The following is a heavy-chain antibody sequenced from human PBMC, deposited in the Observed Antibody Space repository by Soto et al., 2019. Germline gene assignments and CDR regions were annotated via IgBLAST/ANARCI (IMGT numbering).Heavy chain of an antibody. V-gene: IGHV3-23*01. CDR3: AKDSSGWPTGGLDY. CDR2: ISGSGGST. J-gene: IGHJ4*02. D-gene: IGHD6-19*01. Sequence: SCAASGFTFSSYAMSWVRQAPGKGLEWVSAISGSGGSTYYADSVKGRFTISRDNSKNTLYLQMNSLRAEDTAVYYCAKDSSGWPTGGLDYWGQGTLVTVS. CDR1: GFTFSSYA.